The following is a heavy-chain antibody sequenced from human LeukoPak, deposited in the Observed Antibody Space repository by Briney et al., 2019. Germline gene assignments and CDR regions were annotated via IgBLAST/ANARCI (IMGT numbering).Heavy chain of an antibody. V-gene: IGHV4-59*02. Sequence: SETLSLTCNVPGDSVASYYWSWIRQPPGKSLEWIGYIFYGGDTNYNPSLKSRVTMSVDTSKNQFSLKLSSVTAADTAVYYCARDPDASGAGYWGQGTLVTVSS. CDR1: GDSVASYY. J-gene: IGHJ4*02. CDR3: ARDPDASGAGY. CDR2: IFYGGDT. D-gene: IGHD3-10*01.